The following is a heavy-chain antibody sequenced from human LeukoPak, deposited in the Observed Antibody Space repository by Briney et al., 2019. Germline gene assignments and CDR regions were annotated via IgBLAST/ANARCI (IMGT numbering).Heavy chain of an antibody. D-gene: IGHD3-22*01. V-gene: IGHV3-11*01. CDR3: ARRKNYYDSSGYYTIYYFDY. J-gene: IGHJ4*02. CDR1: GFTFSDYY. Sequence: GGSLRLSCTASGFTFSDYYMSWIRQAPGKGLEWVSYISSSGSTIYYAASVKGRFTISRDNAKNSLYLQMNSLRAEDTAVYYCARRKNYYDSSGYYTIYYFDYWGQGTLVTVSS. CDR2: ISSSGSTI.